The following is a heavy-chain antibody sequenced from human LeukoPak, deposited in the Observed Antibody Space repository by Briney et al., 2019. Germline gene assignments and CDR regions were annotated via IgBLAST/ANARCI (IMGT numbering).Heavy chain of an antibody. Sequence: GGTLRLSCAASGFTFSKYGMSWVRQAPGKGLEWVSFISGSGGTTYYADSVKGRFTISRDNSKNTLYLQMNSLRAEDTAVYYCARQSMIVDAFDIWGQGTMVTVSS. V-gene: IGHV3-23*01. D-gene: IGHD3-22*01. J-gene: IGHJ3*02. CDR1: GFTFSKYG. CDR2: ISGSGGTT. CDR3: ARQSMIVDAFDI.